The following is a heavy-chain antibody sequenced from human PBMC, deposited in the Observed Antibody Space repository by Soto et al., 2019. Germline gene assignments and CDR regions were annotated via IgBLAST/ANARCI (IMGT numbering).Heavy chain of an antibody. D-gene: IGHD2-8*01. J-gene: IGHJ6*02. V-gene: IGHV3-53*01. CDR2: TYSGGST. Sequence: EVQLVESGGGLIQPGGSLRLSCAASGFIVSSTYMSCVRQAPRKGLEWVSITYSGGSTHYADSVKGRFTISRDNSKNTLYLQMNSLRAEDTAVYYCARDRLTVGVREYYGMDVWGQGTTVTVSS. CDR1: GFIVSSTY. CDR3: ARDRLTVGVREYYGMDV.